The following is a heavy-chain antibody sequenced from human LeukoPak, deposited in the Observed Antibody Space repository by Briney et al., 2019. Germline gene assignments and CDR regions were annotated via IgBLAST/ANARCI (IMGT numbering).Heavy chain of an antibody. Sequence: GGSLRLSCAASGFTFSSYEMNWVRQAPGKGLEWVSYISSSGSTIYYADSVKGRFTISRDNAKNSLHLQMNSLRAEDTAVYYCAREGKGDYYDSSGYYFDYWGQGTLVTVSS. CDR1: GFTFSSYE. CDR2: ISSSGSTI. V-gene: IGHV3-48*03. CDR3: AREGKGDYYDSSGYYFDY. D-gene: IGHD3-22*01. J-gene: IGHJ4*02.